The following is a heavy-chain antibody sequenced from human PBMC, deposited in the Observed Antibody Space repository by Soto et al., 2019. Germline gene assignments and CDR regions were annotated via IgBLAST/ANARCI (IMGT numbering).Heavy chain of an antibody. Sequence: QLQLQESGPGLVKPSETLSLTCTVSGDSGGFISSSSYHWGWLRQPPGKGLEWIGNIYYSGSTSYNPSLKSRVTISGDTSKSQFSLRLTSVTAADAAVYYCARHPPYGPLDYWGQGTLVTVSS. CDR3: ARHPPYGPLDY. CDR1: GDSGGFISSSSYH. D-gene: IGHD4-17*01. CDR2: IYYSGST. J-gene: IGHJ4*02. V-gene: IGHV4-39*01.